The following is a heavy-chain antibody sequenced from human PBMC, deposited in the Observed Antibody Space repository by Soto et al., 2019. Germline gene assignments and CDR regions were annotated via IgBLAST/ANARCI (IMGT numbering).Heavy chain of an antibody. CDR1: GFTFSSYA. J-gene: IGHJ4*02. CDR2: ISHDGSNK. Sequence: QVQLVESGGGVVQPGRSLRLSCVVSGFTFSSYAMHWVRQAPGKGLEWVAVISHDGSNKYYAESVKGRFTISRDNSKNTLSLQMSSLRAEDTAVYYCAKSYNSGWYIYFDFWGQGTLVTVSS. CDR3: AKSYNSGWYIYFDF. D-gene: IGHD6-19*01. V-gene: IGHV3-30*18.